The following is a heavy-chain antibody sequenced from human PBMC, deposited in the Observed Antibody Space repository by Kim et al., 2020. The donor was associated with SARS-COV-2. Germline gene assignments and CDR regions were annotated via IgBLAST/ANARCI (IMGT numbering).Heavy chain of an antibody. J-gene: IGHJ3*02. V-gene: IGHV3-53*04. CDR2: IYSGGST. CDR3: ARGNRWYYYDSSGYYFGAFDI. D-gene: IGHD3-22*01. CDR1: GFTVSSNY. Sequence: GGSLRLSCAASGFTVSSNYMSWVRQAPGKGLEWVSVIYSGGSTYYADSVKGRFTISRHNSKNTLYLQMNSLRAEDTAVYYCARGNRWYYYDSSGYYFGAFDIWGQGTMVTVSS.